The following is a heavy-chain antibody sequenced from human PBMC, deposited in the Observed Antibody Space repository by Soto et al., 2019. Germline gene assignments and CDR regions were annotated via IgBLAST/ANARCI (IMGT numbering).Heavy chain of an antibody. CDR1: AFTFSNYG. CDR2: ISYDGNKK. Sequence: QVQLVESGGGVVQPGRSLRLSCAASAFTFSNYGMHWVRQAPGKGLEWVAVISYDGNKKYYADSVKGRFTISRDNSKNTLYLQMNSLRAEDTAVYYCARVGRVVTTLWGQGTLVTVSS. D-gene: IGHD2-15*01. CDR3: ARVGRVVTTL. J-gene: IGHJ4*02. V-gene: IGHV3-30*03.